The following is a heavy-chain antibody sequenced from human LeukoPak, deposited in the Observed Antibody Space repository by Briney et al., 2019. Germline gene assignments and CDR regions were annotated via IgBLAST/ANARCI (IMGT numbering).Heavy chain of an antibody. CDR1: GSTVSSNY. V-gene: IGHV3-53*01. Sequence: GGSLRLSCAASGSTVSSNYMSWVRQAPGKGLEWVSVIYSGGSTYYADSVKGRFTISRDNSKNTLYLQMNSLRAEDTAVYYCAVYDFWSGSYFDYWGQGTLVTVSS. CDR2: IYSGGST. CDR3: AVYDFWSGSYFDY. D-gene: IGHD3-3*01. J-gene: IGHJ4*02.